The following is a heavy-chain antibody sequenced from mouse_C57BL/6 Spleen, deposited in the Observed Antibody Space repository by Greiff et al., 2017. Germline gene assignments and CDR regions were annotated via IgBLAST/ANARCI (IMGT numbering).Heavy chain of an antibody. V-gene: IGHV1-82*01. J-gene: IGHJ3*01. CDR3: ATGAWFAY. CDR2: IYPGDGDT. CDR1: GYAFSSSW. Sequence: VQLQQSGPELVKPGASVKISCKASGYAFSSSWMNWVKQRPGKGLEWIGRIYPGDGDTNYNGKFKGKATLTADKSSSTAYMQLSSLTSEDSAVYLCATGAWFAYWGQGTLVTVSA.